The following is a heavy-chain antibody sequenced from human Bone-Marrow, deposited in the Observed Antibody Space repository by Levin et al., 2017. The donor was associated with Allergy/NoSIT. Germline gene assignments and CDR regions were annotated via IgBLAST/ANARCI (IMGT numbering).Heavy chain of an antibody. CDR1: GDSLSSYY. Sequence: GSLRLSCTVSGDSLSSYYWSWIRQPPGKRLEWIAYISYSGSTNYNHSLKSRVTLSVDTSKNHFSLNLTSVTAADTAVYYCARSLRRENFDYWGQGILVTVSS. CDR3: ARSLRRENFDY. CDR2: ISYSGST. J-gene: IGHJ4*02. D-gene: IGHD5-24*01. V-gene: IGHV4-59*01.